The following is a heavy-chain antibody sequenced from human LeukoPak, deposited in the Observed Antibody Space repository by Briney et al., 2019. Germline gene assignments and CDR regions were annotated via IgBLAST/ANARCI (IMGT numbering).Heavy chain of an antibody. J-gene: IGHJ4*02. Sequence: TGGSLRLSCAASGVTFSRYAMSWVRQAPGKGLEWVSAISESGTGTYYADSVKGRFTISRDNSKNTLSLQMNSLRAEDTAVYYCAKDIAQGYTFGSIEQDYWGQGTLVTVSS. V-gene: IGHV3-23*01. CDR1: GVTFSRYA. CDR2: ISESGTGT. CDR3: AKDIAQGYTFGSIEQDY. D-gene: IGHD5-18*01.